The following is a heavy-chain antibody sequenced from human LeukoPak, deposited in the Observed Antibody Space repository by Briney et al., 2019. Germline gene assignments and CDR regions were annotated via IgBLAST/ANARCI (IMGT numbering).Heavy chain of an antibody. CDR2: IYPSDSDT. D-gene: IGHD6-19*01. CDR3: ARGLAVANAAY. CDR1: GYSFTTSW. V-gene: IGHV5-51*01. J-gene: IGHJ4*02. Sequence: GESLKISCKGSGYSFTTSWIGWVRQMPGKGLEWMGIIYPSDSDTRYSPSFQGQVTISADKSISTAYLQWSSLKASDTAMYYCARGLAVANAAYWGRGTLVTVSS.